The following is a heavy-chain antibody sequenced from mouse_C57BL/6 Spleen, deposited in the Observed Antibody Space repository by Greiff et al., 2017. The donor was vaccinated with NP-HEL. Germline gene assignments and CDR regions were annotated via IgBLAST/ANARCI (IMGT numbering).Heavy chain of an antibody. CDR3: ARGPGDYYGSSYGWFAY. V-gene: IGHV1-22*01. CDR2: INPNNGGT. J-gene: IGHJ3*01. CDR1: GYTFTDYN. D-gene: IGHD1-1*01. Sequence: VQLQQSGPELVKPGASVKMSCKASGYTFTDYNMHWVKQSHGKSLEWIGYINPNNGGTSYNQKFQGKATLTVNKSSSTAYMELRSLTSEDSAVYYCARGPGDYYGSSYGWFAYWGQETLVTVSA.